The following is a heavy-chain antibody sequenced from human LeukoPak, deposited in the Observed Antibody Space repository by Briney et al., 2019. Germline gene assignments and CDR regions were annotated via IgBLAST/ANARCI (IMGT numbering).Heavy chain of an antibody. D-gene: IGHD3-3*01. Sequence: ASVKVSCKASGYTFTGYYMHWVRQAPGQGLEWMGWIIPNSGGTNYAQKFQGRVTMTRDTSISTAYMELSRLRSDDTAVYYCARDLYDFWSGSSYYYGMDVWGQGTTVTVSS. V-gene: IGHV1-2*02. J-gene: IGHJ6*02. CDR3: ARDLYDFWSGSSYYYGMDV. CDR1: GYTFTGYY. CDR2: IIPNSGGT.